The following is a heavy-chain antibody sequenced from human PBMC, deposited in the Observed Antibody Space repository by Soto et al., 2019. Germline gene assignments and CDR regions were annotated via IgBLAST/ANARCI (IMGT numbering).Heavy chain of an antibody. Sequence: SGPTLVNPTQTLTLTCTFSGFSLSTSGVGVGWIRQPPGKALEWLALIYWDDDKRYSPSLKSRLTITKDTSKNQVVLTMTNMDPVDTATYYCAHSLMITFGGVIVYHDYWGQGTLVTVSS. J-gene: IGHJ4*02. D-gene: IGHD3-16*02. CDR2: IYWDDDK. CDR1: GFSLSTSGVG. CDR3: AHSLMITFGGVIVYHDY. V-gene: IGHV2-5*02.